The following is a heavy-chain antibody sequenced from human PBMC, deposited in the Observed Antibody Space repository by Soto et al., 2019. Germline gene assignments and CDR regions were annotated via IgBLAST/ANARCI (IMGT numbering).Heavy chain of an antibody. J-gene: IGHJ6*02. CDR2: IRSKAYGGTT. V-gene: IGHV3-49*04. Sequence: SLRLSCTASGFTFGDYAMSWVRQAPGKGLEWVGFIRSKAYGGTTEYAASVKGRFTISRDDSKSIAYLQMNSLKTEDTAVYYCTRVKGSSGWFRGYYYYYGMDVWGQGTTVTVSS. CDR1: GFTFGDYA. CDR3: TRVKGSSGWFRGYYYYYGMDV. D-gene: IGHD6-19*01.